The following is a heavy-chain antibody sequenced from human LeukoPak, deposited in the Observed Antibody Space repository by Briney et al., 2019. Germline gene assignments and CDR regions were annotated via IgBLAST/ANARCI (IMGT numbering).Heavy chain of an antibody. CDR3: ASCIVVVPAASEYYYYYMDV. V-gene: IGHV1-69*05. Sequence: GASVKVSCKASGGTFSSYAISWVRQAPGQGLEWMGGIIPIFGTANYAQKFQGRVTITTDESTSTAYMELSSLRSEDTAVYYCASCIVVVPAASEYYYYYMDVWGKGTTVTVSS. CDR1: GGTFSSYA. CDR2: IIPIFGTA. D-gene: IGHD2-2*01. J-gene: IGHJ6*03.